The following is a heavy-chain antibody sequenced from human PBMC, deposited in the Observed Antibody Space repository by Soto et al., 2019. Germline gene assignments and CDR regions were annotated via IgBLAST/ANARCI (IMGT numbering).Heavy chain of an antibody. V-gene: IGHV3-7*01. CDR2: IKQDGSEK. Sequence: QTGWSLRLSCAASGFTFSSYWMSWVRQAPGKGLEWVANIKQDGSEKYYVDSVKGRFTISRDNAKNSLYLQMNSLRAEDTAVYYCAREGYDILTGYYSWFDPWGQGTLVTVSS. D-gene: IGHD3-9*01. CDR3: AREGYDILTGYYSWFDP. CDR1: GFTFSSYW. J-gene: IGHJ5*02.